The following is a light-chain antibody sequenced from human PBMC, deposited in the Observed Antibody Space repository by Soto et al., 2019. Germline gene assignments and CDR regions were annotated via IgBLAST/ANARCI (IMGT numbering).Light chain of an antibody. CDR1: QGISSTY. J-gene: IGKJ1*01. CDR2: GAS. CDR3: QQFGGSSRT. Sequence: EIVLTQSAGTVSLSPGEVATVSRRASQGISSTYLAWYQQKPGQAPRLLIYGASFRATGIPDRFSGSGSGTDFTLTITRLEPEDFAVYYCQQFGGSSRTFGQGTKVE. V-gene: IGKV3-20*01.